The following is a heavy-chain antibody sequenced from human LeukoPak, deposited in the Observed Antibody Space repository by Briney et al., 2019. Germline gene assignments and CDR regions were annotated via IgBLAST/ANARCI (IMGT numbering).Heavy chain of an antibody. CDR1: GYTFTSYG. CDR2: ISAYNGNT. V-gene: IGHV1-18*01. J-gene: IGHJ4*02. Sequence: ASVKVSCKAFGYTFTSYGISWVRQAPGQGLEWMGWISAYNGNTNYAQKLQGRVTMTTDTSTSTAYMELRSLRSDDTAVYYCARAKSWESGAYYFDYWGQGTLVTVSS. CDR3: ARAKSWESGAYYFDY. D-gene: IGHD1-26*01.